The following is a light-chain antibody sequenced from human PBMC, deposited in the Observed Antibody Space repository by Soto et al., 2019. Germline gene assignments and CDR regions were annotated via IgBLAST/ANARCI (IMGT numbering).Light chain of an antibody. V-gene: IGKV2-28*01. CDR1: QSLLHSNGYNY. J-gene: IGKJ1*01. CDR2: FVS. Sequence: DIVVTQSPLSLPVTPGEPASISGRSSQSLLHSNGYNYLDWYLQKPGQSPQLLIYFVSNRASGVPDRFSGSGSGTDFTLKISRVEPEDVGVYYCMQALQTRTFGQGTKVDIK. CDR3: MQALQTRT.